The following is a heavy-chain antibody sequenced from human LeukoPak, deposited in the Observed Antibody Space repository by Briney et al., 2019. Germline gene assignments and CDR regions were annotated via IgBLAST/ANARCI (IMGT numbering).Heavy chain of an antibody. CDR3: ARRITGTTSDSFDY. CDR1: GYSISSGYY. J-gene: IGHJ4*02. CDR2: IYHSGST. Sequence: SETLSLTCTVSGYSISSGYYWGWIRQPPGKGLEWIGSIYHSGSTYYNPSLKSRVTISVGTSKNQFSLKLTSVTAADTAVYYCARRITGTTSDSFDYWGQGTLVTVSS. V-gene: IGHV4-38-2*02. D-gene: IGHD1-20*01.